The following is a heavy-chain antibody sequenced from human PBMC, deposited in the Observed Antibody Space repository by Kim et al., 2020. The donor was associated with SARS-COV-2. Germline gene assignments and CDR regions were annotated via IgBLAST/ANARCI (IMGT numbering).Heavy chain of an antibody. CDR2: IIPIFGTA. V-gene: IGHV1-69*13. CDR1: GGTFSSYA. CDR3: ARVAYDSSYFDY. D-gene: IGHD3-22*01. Sequence: SVKVSCKASGGTFSSYAISWVRQAPGQGLEWMGGIIPIFGTANYAQKFQGRVTITADESTSTAYMELSSLRSEDTAVYYCARVAYDSSYFDYWGQGTLVTVSS. J-gene: IGHJ4*02.